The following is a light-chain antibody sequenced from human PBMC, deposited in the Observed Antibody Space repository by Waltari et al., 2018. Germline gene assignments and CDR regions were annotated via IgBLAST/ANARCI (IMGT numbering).Light chain of an antibody. CDR2: DVS. CDR3: SSYTSSSTLV. Sequence: QSALTQPASVSGSPGQSTTISCTGTSSDVGGYNYFSWYQQPPGKAPKRMIYDVSNRPSVVSNRFSGSKSGNTASLTISGLQAEDEADYHCSSYTSSSTLVFGGGTKLTVL. CDR1: SSDVGGYNY. J-gene: IGLJ3*02. V-gene: IGLV2-14*03.